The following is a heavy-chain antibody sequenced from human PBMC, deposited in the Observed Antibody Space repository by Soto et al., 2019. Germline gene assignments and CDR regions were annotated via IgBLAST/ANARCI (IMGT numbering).Heavy chain of an antibody. Sequence: WALTVSVPAPLVILYNYKMHWVCRAAGRGLVWVSRLHSDGNTTTYAASVSGRFTISRDNAKNTLYLQRNSLRAEDTAVYYCAREPPSTIRGGYYYSYGMDVWGQGPTVRVS. D-gene: IGHD2-8*01. CDR1: LVILYNYK. J-gene: IGHJ6*02. V-gene: IGHV3-74*03. CDR3: AREPPSTIRGGYYYSYGMDV. CDR2: LHSDGNTT.